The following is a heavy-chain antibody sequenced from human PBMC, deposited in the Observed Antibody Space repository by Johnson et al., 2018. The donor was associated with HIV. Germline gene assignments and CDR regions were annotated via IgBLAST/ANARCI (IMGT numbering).Heavy chain of an antibody. CDR2: ISYDGSNK. J-gene: IGHJ3*02. D-gene: IGHD7-27*01. CDR3: ARSPLTGDPRGAFDI. CDR1: GFTFGSYG. V-gene: IGHV3-30*03. Sequence: QVQLVESGGGVVQPGRSLRLSCAASGFTFGSYGIHWVRQAPGKGLEWVAVISYDGSNKYYADSVKGRFTISRDNSKNTLYLQMNSLRAEDTAVYYCARSPLTGDPRGAFDIWGQGTMVTVSS.